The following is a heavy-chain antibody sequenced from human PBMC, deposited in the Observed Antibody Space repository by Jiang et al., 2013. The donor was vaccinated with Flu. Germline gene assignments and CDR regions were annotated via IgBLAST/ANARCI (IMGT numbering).Heavy chain of an antibody. CDR2: INPSDGGI. J-gene: IGHJ4*02. D-gene: IGHD6-6*01. V-gene: IGHV1-46*01. CDR1: GYSFTSYY. Sequence: SGAEVKKPGASVKVSCKASGYSFTSYYIHWVRQAPGQGLEWMGIINPSDGGITYAQKFQGRVNMTGDTSSRTVYMDLTSLQPDDTAVYYCATFSGAARREFDHWGQGPWSPSPQ. CDR3: ATFSGAARREFDH.